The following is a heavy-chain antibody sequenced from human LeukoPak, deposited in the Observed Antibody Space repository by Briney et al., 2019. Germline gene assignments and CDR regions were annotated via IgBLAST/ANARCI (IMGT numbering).Heavy chain of an antibody. CDR3: ARGPNTDYGRRYYYYMDV. V-gene: IGHV4-4*07. CDR2: IYTSGST. Sequence: PSETLSLTCTVSGGSISSYYWSWIRQPAGKGLEWIGRIYTSGSTNYNPSLKSRVTMSVDTSKNQFSLKLSSVTAADTAVYYCARGPNTDYGRRYYYYMDVWGKGTTVTVSS. J-gene: IGHJ6*03. CDR1: GGSISSYY. D-gene: IGHD4-17*01.